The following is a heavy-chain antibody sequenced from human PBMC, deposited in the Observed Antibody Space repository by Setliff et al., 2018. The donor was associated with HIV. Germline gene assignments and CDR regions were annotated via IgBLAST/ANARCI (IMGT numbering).Heavy chain of an antibody. V-gene: IGHV3-30*02. CDR2: IWYDGTDK. CDR1: GFRFSSFG. J-gene: IGHJ5*02. Sequence: AGGSLRLSCAASGFRFSSFGMHWVRQAPGKGLEWVAVIWYDGTDKNYADSVRGRFTISRDNSKNTVYLQMNSLRPEDTAVYYCAKADDGAAAGPAPWGQGTLVTVSS. CDR3: AKADDGAAAGPAP. D-gene: IGHD6-13*01.